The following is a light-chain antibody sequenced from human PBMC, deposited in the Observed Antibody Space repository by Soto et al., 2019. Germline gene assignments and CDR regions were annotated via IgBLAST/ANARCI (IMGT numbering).Light chain of an antibody. CDR3: QSYDRSSLYV. V-gene: IGLV6-57*02. J-gene: IGLJ1*01. CDR2: GDN. Sequence: NFMLPQPHSVSESPGKTVTISCTGSSGSVASNYVHWYQRRPGSAPTIVIYGDNQRPSGVPDRFSGSIDSSSNSASLTISRLKTEDEADYFCQSYDRSSLYVFGTGTKLTVL. CDR1: SGSVASNY.